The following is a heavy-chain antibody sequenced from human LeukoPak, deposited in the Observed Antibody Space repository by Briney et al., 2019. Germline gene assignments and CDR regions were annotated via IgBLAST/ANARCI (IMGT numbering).Heavy chain of an antibody. D-gene: IGHD6-6*01. CDR3: AKAPLYSSSSDYYGMDV. V-gene: IGHV3-23*01. CDR2: ISGSGSNT. CDR1: VFTFSSYS. J-gene: IGHJ6*02. Sequence: PGGSLRLSCAASVFTFSSYSMNWVRHAPWKGLEWVSGISGSGSNTYYADSVKGRFTISRDNSKNTLYLQMNSLRAEDTAVYYCAKAPLYSSSSDYYGMDVWGQGTTVTVSS.